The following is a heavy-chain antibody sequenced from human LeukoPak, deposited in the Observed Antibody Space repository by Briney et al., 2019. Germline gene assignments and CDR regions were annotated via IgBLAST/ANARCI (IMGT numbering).Heavy chain of an antibody. D-gene: IGHD3-22*01. V-gene: IGHV4-34*01. J-gene: IGHJ4*02. CDR3: ARGVTYYYDNSGYVPYYFAH. Sequence: WETHSLAHAVYGGAVRGNCGSCGRHPPGKRLEWIGEINHSGSTNYNPSLKSRVTISEDTSKNQFSLKLSSVTAADTAVYYCARGVTYYYDNSGYVPYYFAHWGQGTLVIVSS. CDR2: INHSGST. CDR1: GGAVRGNC.